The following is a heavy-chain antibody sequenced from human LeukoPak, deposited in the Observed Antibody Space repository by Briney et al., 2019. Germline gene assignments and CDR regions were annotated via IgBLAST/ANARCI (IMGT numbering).Heavy chain of an antibody. D-gene: IGHD6-6*01. V-gene: IGHV3-33*06. J-gene: IGHJ6*03. CDR1: INFNKLC. Sequence: GALRISCGTVWINFNKLCMARVRQGSGKGPEGGAVIWYDGSNKYYADSVKGRFTISRDNPKNTLYLQMNSLRAEDTAVYYCAKDRGAARPQDYMDVWGKGTTVTVSS. CDR3: AKDRGAARPQDYMDV. CDR2: IWYDGSNK.